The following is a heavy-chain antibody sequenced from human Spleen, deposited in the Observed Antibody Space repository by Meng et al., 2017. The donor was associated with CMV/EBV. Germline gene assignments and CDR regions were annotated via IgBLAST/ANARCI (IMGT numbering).Heavy chain of an antibody. Sequence: VSGGSTTTNNKWWGWVRQPPGRGLEWIGEISHSGDTNHNPSLKSRVTILMDRSKNHCSLELSSVTAADTAVYYCAKETSYDSSGYYYWGQGILVTVSS. D-gene: IGHD3-22*01. CDR2: ISHSGDT. J-gene: IGHJ4*02. CDR1: GGSTTTNNKW. CDR3: AKETSYDSSGYYY. V-gene: IGHV4-4*02.